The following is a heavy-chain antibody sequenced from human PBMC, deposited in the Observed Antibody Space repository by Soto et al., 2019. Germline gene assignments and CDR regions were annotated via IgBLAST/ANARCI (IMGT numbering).Heavy chain of an antibody. Sequence: RGSLKISCKGSGYSFTSYWISWVRQMPGKGLEWMGRIDPSDSYTNYSPSFQGHVTISADKSISTAYLQWSSLKASDTAMYYCARRRELYYYGMDVWGQGTTVTVSS. CDR1: GYSFTSYW. D-gene: IGHD3-10*01. CDR2: IDPSDSYT. J-gene: IGHJ6*02. CDR3: ARRRELYYYGMDV. V-gene: IGHV5-10-1*01.